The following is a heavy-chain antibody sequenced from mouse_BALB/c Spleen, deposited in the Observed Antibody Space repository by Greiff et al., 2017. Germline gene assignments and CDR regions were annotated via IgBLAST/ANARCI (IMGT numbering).Heavy chain of an antibody. Sequence: QVQLKESGPGLVAPSQSLSITCTVSGFSLTDYGVSWIRQPPGKGLEWLGVIWGGGSTYYNSALKSRLSISKDNSKSQVFLKMNSLQTDDTAMYYCAKQGDYDEGGYAMDYWGQGTSVTVSS. CDR1: GFSLTDYG. D-gene: IGHD2-4*01. J-gene: IGHJ4*01. CDR2: IWGGGST. V-gene: IGHV2-6-5*01. CDR3: AKQGDYDEGGYAMDY.